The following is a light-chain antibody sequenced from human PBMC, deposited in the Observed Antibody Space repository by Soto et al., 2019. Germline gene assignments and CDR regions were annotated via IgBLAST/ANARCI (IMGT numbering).Light chain of an antibody. J-gene: IGKJ2*01. CDR3: QHYNNWPPYT. Sequence: EIVLTQSPGTLSLSPGERATLSCRASQSVSSNLAWYQQKPGQAPRLLIYGASTRATGIPARFSGSGSGTEFTLIISSLQSEDFAVYYCQHYNNWPPYTFGQGTKVDI. V-gene: IGKV3-15*01. CDR1: QSVSSN. CDR2: GAS.